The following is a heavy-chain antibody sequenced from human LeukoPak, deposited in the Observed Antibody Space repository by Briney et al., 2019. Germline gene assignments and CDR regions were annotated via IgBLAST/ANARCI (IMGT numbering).Heavy chain of an antibody. CDR1: GDSVTSSNIA. V-gene: IGHV6-1*01. CDR3: ARGKYSSFDF. Sequence: SQTLSLTCTISGDSVTSSNIAWNWLRQSPSRGLKWLRRTYYRSKWYSEYAVSVDSLISINANTTIYQFSLQLKSVDPADSACYYCARGKYSSFDFWDQRTLVTVSS. D-gene: IGHD2-15*01. CDR2: TYYRSKWYS. J-gene: IGHJ4*02.